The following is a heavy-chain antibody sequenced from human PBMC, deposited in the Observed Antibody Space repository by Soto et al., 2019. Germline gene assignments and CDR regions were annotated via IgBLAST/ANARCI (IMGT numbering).Heavy chain of an antibody. Sequence: SETLSLTCTVSGAALSSGGYFYTWVRQPPGKGLEWFGYIYYSGGTNYNPSPKSRVTISLDKSKSQFSLRLISVTAADTAVYYCTREQSDDNYFDPWGQGTLVTVSS. J-gene: IGHJ5*02. V-gene: IGHV4-61*08. CDR1: GAALSSGGYF. CDR2: IYYSGGT. D-gene: IGHD6-19*01. CDR3: TREQSDDNYFDP.